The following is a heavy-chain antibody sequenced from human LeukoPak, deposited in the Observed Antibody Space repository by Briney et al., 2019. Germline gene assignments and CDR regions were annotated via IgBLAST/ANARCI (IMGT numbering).Heavy chain of an antibody. D-gene: IGHD1-26*01. J-gene: IGHJ4*02. CDR1: GFTLGNYW. V-gene: IGHV3-7*01. CDR2: IKQDASET. Sequence: GGSLRLSCAASGFTLGNYWMTWVRQAPGKGLEWVANIKQDASETWYVDSVKGRFTISRDNAKNSLYLQMNSLRAEDTAVYYCVRDTGGSGSYPDYWGQGTLVTVSS. CDR3: VRDTGGSGSYPDY.